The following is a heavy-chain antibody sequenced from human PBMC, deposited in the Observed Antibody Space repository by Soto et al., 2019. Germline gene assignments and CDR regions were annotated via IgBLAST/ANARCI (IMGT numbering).Heavy chain of an antibody. D-gene: IGHD5-18*01. J-gene: IGHJ4*02. Sequence: SETLSLTCTVSGGSISNAAYSWGWIRQPPGKGLEWIGYIYPSGMPFYNPSLRSRVTISIDRSNDQFSLNLKSVTAADTAVYYCARERGGYGLFDSWGQGTLVTVSS. CDR1: GGSISNAAYS. V-gene: IGHV4-30-2*01. CDR2: IYPSGMP. CDR3: ARERGGYGLFDS.